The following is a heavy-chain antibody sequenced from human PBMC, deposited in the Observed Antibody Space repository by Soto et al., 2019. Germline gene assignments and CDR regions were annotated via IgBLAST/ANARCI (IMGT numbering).Heavy chain of an antibody. CDR2: ISPYNGKT. V-gene: IGHV1-18*04. D-gene: IGHD3-22*01. J-gene: IGHJ3*02. CDR3: ARLHYDNSGYPLGAFHI. CDR1: GYVFSSYG. Sequence: GASVKVSCKASGYVFSSYGFSWVRQAPGQGLEWMGWISPYNGKTKYAQKFQARATVTTDTSTTTAYMELRSLRFDDTAVYYCARLHYDNSGYPLGAFHISGQGTMVTV.